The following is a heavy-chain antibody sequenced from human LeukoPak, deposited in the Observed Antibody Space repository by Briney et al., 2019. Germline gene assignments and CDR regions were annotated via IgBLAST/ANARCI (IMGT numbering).Heavy chain of an antibody. J-gene: IGHJ4*02. Sequence: SETLSLTCAVYGGSFSGYYWSWIRQPPGKGLEWIGEINHSGSTNYNPSLKSRVTISVDTSKNQFSLKLSSVTAADTAVYYCARGPGYSSSWYYFDYWGQGTLVTVSS. V-gene: IGHV4-34*01. CDR3: ARGPGYSSSWYYFDY. CDR2: INHSGST. CDR1: GGSFSGYY. D-gene: IGHD6-13*01.